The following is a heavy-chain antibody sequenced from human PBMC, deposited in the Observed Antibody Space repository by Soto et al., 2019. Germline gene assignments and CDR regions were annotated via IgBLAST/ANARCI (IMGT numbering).Heavy chain of an antibody. CDR2: IVPILGAG. D-gene: IGHD3-16*01. CDR3: AREGEGIPAHRY. Sequence: QVQLVQSGAEVKKPGSSVKVSCKASGDTFPTYPITWVRQAPGQGLEWMGGIVPILGAGNYAQKFQGRVTITADRSTTTAYLDLSSLRSDDTAVYYCAREGEGIPAHRYWGQGTLVTVSS. V-gene: IGHV1-69*06. J-gene: IGHJ4*02. CDR1: GDTFPTYP.